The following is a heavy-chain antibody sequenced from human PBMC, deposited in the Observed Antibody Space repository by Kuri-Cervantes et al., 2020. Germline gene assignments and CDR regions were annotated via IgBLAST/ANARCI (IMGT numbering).Heavy chain of an antibody. CDR2: ISYDGNNK. D-gene: IGHD3-22*01. Sequence: GGSLGLSCAASGFTFSYYPMHWVRQAPGKGLEWVAVISYDGNNKYYADSVKGRFTISRDNSKNTLYLQMNSLRAEDTAVYYCVEEGDSSGYYYGYFQHWGQGTPVTVSP. CDR1: GFTFSYYP. CDR3: VEEGDSSGYYYGYFQH. V-gene: IGHV3-30-3*01. J-gene: IGHJ1*01.